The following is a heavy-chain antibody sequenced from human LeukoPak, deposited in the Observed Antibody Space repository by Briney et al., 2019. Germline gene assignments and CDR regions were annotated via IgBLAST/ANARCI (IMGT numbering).Heavy chain of an antibody. J-gene: IGHJ4*02. V-gene: IGHV1-8*01. CDR3: ARGTPYCSSTSCYSAEFDC. CDR1: GYTFTSYD. CDR2: MNPNSGNT. D-gene: IGHD2-2*01. Sequence: ASVKVSCKASGYTFTSYDFNWVRQATGQGLEWMGWMNPNSGNTGYAQKFQGRVTMTRNTSISTAYMELSSLRSEDTAVYYCARGTPYCSSTSCYSAEFDCWGQGTLVTVSS.